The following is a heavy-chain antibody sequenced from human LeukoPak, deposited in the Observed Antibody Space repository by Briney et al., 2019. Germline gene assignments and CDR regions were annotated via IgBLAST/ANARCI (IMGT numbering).Heavy chain of an antibody. CDR1: GGSLNTNTW. J-gene: IGHJ6*03. CDR3: ARDLGYYYYMDV. CDR2: VFHSGST. V-gene: IGHV4-4*02. Sequence: SETLSLTCTVSGGSLNTNTWWSWVRQPPGKGLEWTGEVFHSGSTNYNPSLESRLSISMDKSNNRFSLKLSSVTAADTAVYYCARDLGYYYYMDVWGKGTTVTVSS.